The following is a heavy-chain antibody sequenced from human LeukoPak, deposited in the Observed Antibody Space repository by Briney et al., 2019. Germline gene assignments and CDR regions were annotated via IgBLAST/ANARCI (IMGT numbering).Heavy chain of an antibody. D-gene: IGHD1-1*01. V-gene: IGHV3-30*02. CDR1: GFTFSSYG. J-gene: IGHJ4*02. CDR3: AKDTPTTGYHLDS. CDR2: IRYDGSNK. Sequence: GGSLRLSCAASGFTFSSYGMHWVRQAPGKGLEWVAFIRYDGSNKYYTDSVKGRFTISRDNSENTLYLQINSLRVEDTAVYYCAKDTPTTGYHLDSWGQGTLVTVSS.